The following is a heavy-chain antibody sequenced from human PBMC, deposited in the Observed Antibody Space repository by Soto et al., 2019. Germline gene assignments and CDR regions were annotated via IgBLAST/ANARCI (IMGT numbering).Heavy chain of an antibody. CDR3: ARDQVAKWAPGSAMVNYYYGMDA. D-gene: IGHD5-18*01. CDR2: ISADDGDT. J-gene: IGHJ6*02. V-gene: IGHV1-18*04. CDR1: GYTFTSYG. Sequence: GASVKVSCKASGYTFTSYGISWVRQAPGQGLEWMGWISADDGDTNYAQNFQGRVTMSTDTSTSTAYMEMRSLRSDDTAVYYCARDQVAKWAPGSAMVNYYYGMDAWGQGTTVTVSS.